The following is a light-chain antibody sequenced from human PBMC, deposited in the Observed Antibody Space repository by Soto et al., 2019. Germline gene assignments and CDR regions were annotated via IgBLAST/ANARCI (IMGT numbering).Light chain of an antibody. CDR1: SSDVGGYNY. CDR2: DVS. V-gene: IGLV2-11*01. Sequence: ALTQPRSVSRAPGQSVTISRTGTSSDVGGYNYVSWYQQHPGKAPKLMIYDVSKRPSGVPDRFSGSKSGNTASLTISGLQAEDEADYYCCSYAGSYTLYVFGTGTKVTVL. CDR3: CSYAGSYTLYV. J-gene: IGLJ1*01.